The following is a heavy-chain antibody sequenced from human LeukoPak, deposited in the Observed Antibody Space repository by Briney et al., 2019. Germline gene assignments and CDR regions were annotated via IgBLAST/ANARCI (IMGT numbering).Heavy chain of an antibody. CDR3: AKDQAAVRVGPQDY. D-gene: IGHD2-15*01. V-gene: IGHV3-23*01. CDR2: ISGSGGST. Sequence: GGSLRLSCAASGFTFSSYAMSWVRQAPGKGLEWVSIISGSGGSTYYADSVKGRFTISRDNSKNTLYLQMNSLRAEDTAVYYCAKDQAAVRVGPQDYWGQGTLVTVSS. J-gene: IGHJ4*02. CDR1: GFTFSSYA.